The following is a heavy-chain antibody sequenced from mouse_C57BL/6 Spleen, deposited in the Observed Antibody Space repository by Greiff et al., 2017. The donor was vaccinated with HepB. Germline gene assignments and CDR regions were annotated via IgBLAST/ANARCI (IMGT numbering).Heavy chain of an antibody. Sequence: VKLQESGPGLVQPSQSLSITCTVSGFSFTSYGVHWVRQSPGKGLEWLGVIWSGGSTDYNAGFISRLSISKDNSKSQMFFKMDSLQADDTAIKYCARTDVDYLYWYFDVWGTGTTVTVSS. CDR3: ARTDVDYLYWYFDV. CDR1: GFSFTSYG. V-gene: IGHV2-2*01. CDR2: IWSGGST. J-gene: IGHJ1*03. D-gene: IGHD5-5*01.